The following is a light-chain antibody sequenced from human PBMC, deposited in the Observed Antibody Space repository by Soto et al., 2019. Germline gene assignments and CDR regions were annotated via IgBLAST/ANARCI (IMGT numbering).Light chain of an antibody. CDR2: DDS. CDR1: IIGSKS. J-gene: IGLJ1*01. Sequence: SYELTQPPSVSVAPGQTAGITCGGNIIGSKSVHWYQQKPGQAPVLVVYDDSDRPSGIPERFSGSNSGITATLTISRVEAGDEADYYCQVWHSSSDHYVFGTGTKVTVL. CDR3: QVWHSSSDHYV. V-gene: IGLV3-21*02.